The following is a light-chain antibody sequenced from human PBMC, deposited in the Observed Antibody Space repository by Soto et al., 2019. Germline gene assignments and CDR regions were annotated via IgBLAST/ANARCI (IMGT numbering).Light chain of an antibody. V-gene: IGLV2-11*01. CDR1: NSDVGGYNF. J-gene: IGLJ3*02. CDR2: AVS. Sequence: QSALTQPRSVSGSPGQSVTISCTGTNSDVGGYNFVSWYQQLPGKAPKLMISAVSQRPSGVPDRFSGSKSGNTASLTISGLQAEDEATYYCNSYRSSNNLEGVFGGGTKVTVL. CDR3: NSYRSSNNLEGV.